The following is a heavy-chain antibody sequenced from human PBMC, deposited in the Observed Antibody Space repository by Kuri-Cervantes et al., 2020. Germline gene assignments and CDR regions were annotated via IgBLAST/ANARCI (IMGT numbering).Heavy chain of an antibody. Sequence: SVKVSCKASGGTFSSYAISWVRQAPGQGLEWMGGIIPIFGTANYAQKFQGRVTITTDESTSTAYMELSSLRSEDTAVYYCARDYCYYDFWSGRSGLDYWGQGTLVTVSS. CDR3: ARDYCYYDFWSGRSGLDY. CDR2: IIPIFGTA. J-gene: IGHJ4*02. CDR1: GGTFSSYA. V-gene: IGHV1-69*05. D-gene: IGHD3-3*01.